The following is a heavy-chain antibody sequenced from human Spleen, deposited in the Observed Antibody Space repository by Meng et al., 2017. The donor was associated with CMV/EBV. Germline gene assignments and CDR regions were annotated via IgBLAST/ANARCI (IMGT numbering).Heavy chain of an antibody. CDR2: ISSSGYTI. D-gene: IGHD6-13*01. V-gene: IGHV3-11*01. Sequence: GESLKISCAASGFTFSDYYMSWIRQAPGKGLEWVSYISSSGYTIYYADSVKGRFTISRDNAKNSLYLQMNNLRAEDTAVYYCARDDSSSTPPHYYYYGMDVWGQGTTVTVSS. CDR1: GFTFSDYY. CDR3: ARDDSSSTPPHYYYYGMDV. J-gene: IGHJ6*02.